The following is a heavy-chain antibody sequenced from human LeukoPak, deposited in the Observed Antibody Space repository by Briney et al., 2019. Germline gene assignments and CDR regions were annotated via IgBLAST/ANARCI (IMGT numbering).Heavy chain of an antibody. V-gene: IGHV4-59*08. CDR3: ARSLRFLEPYDY. Sequence: ASKTLSLTCTVSDDSITSYYWIWIRQPPGKGLEWIGYIHHSGSANYNPSLRSRITMSVDTSKNHFSLSLTSVTAADTAVYYCARSLRFLEPYDYWGQGTLVTVSS. D-gene: IGHD3-3*01. CDR2: IHHSGSA. CDR1: DDSITSYY. J-gene: IGHJ4*02.